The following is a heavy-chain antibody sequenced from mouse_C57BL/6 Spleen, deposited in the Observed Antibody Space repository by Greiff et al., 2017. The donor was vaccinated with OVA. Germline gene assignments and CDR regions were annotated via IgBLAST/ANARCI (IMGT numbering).Heavy chain of an antibody. Sequence: VQLKESGPGMVKPSQSLSLTCTVTGYSITSGYDWHWIRHFPGNKLEWMGYISYSGSTNYNPSLKSRISITHDTSKNHFFLKLNSVTTEDTATYYCARAAFYYGSSYDYFDYWGQGTTLTVSS. CDR3: ARAAFYYGSSYDYFDY. D-gene: IGHD1-1*01. CDR1: GYSITSGYD. V-gene: IGHV3-1*01. CDR2: ISYSGST. J-gene: IGHJ2*01.